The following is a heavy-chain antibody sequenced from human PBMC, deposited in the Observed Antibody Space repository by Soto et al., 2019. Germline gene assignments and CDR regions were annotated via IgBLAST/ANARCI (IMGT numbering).Heavy chain of an antibody. D-gene: IGHD3-22*01. CDR1: GFTFTSSA. CDR2: IVVGSGNT. J-gene: IGHJ3*02. V-gene: IGHV1-58*02. Sequence: SVKVSCKASGFTFTSSAMQWVRQARGQRLEWIGWIVVGSGNTNYAQKFQERVTITRDMSTSTAYMELSSLRSEDTAVYYCAASNDYDSSGYAFDIWGQGTMVTVSS. CDR3: AASNDYDSSGYAFDI.